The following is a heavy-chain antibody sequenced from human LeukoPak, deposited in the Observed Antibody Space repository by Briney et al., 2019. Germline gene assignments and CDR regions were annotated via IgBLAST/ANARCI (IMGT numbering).Heavy chain of an antibody. J-gene: IGHJ4*02. CDR3: ARGSFRATIPHY. CDR2: ISSSSTYI. Sequence: GGSLRVSCAASGFTFGTYSMNWVRQAPGKGLEWVSSISSSSTYIFYADSVKGRFTISRDNARNSLYLQMNSLRAEDTAVYYCARGSFRATIPHYWGQGTLVTVSS. D-gene: IGHD5-12*01. CDR1: GFTFGTYS. V-gene: IGHV3-21*04.